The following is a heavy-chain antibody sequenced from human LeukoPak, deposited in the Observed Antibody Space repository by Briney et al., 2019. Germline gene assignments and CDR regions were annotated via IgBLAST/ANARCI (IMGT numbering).Heavy chain of an antibody. CDR2: INHNGST. CDR3: ARRRKERLARTIDY. V-gene: IGHV4-34*01. D-gene: IGHD1-7*01. Sequence: SETLSLTCAVYGGSFSGYHWSWIRQPPGKGLEWIGEINHNGSTNYNPSLKSRVTISVDTSKNQFSLKLSSVTAADTAVYYCARRRKERLARTIDYWGQGTLVTVSS. J-gene: IGHJ4*02. CDR1: GGSFSGYH.